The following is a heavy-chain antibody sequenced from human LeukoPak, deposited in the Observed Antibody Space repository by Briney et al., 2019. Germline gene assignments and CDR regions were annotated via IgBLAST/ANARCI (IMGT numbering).Heavy chain of an antibody. CDR3: AKGSPAAIVYFDY. CDR2: ISGSAGST. CDR1: GFTFSTYA. D-gene: IGHD2-2*01. J-gene: IGHJ4*02. Sequence: GRTLRLSCAASGFTFSTYAMSRVRQAPGQGLDRVSAISGSAGSTYYADSVKGRFTISRDNSKNTLYLQMNSLRAEDTAVYYCAKGSPAAIVYFDYWGQGTLVTVSS. V-gene: IGHV3-23*01.